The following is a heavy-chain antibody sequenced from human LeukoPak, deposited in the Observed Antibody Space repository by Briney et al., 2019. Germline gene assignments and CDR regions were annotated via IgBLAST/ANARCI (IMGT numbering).Heavy chain of an antibody. CDR1: GGSISSSNW. J-gene: IGHJ6*02. CDR2: IYHSGST. V-gene: IGHV4-4*02. D-gene: IGHD5-18*01. Sequence: SRTLSLTCAVSGGSISSSNWGSWVRQPPGKGLAWIGEIYHSGSTNYNPSLKSRVTISGDKSKNQFSLKLSSVTAADTAVYYCARSLTDTAMVIYYHYGMDVWGQGTTVTVSS. CDR3: ARSLTDTAMVIYYHYGMDV.